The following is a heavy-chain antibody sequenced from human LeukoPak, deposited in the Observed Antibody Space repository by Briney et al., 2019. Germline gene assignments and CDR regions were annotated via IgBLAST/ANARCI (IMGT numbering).Heavy chain of an antibody. V-gene: IGHV4-34*01. D-gene: IGHD3-22*01. CDR3: ARTYPPYDSSGYYH. J-gene: IGHJ5*02. CDR1: GGSFSGYY. Sequence: PSETLSLTCAVYGGSFSGYYWSWIRQPPGKGLEWIGEINHSGSTNYNPSLKSRVTISVDTSKNQFSLKLSSVTAADTAVYYCARTYPPYDSSGYYHWGQRTLVTVSS. CDR2: INHSGST.